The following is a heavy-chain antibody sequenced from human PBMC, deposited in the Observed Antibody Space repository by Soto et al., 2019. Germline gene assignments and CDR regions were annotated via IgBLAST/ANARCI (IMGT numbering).Heavy chain of an antibody. D-gene: IGHD6-6*01. J-gene: IGHJ4*02. CDR2: VNPNGGST. CDR3: ARALASGDY. V-gene: IGHV1-46*01. CDR1: GYTFTNFY. Sequence: QVQLVQSGAEVKEPGASVKISCKGSGYTFTNFYIHWVRQAPGQGLEWMGIVNPNGGSTNYAQNFKVRTTIARDTSTSTGYMDLSSLRSEATAGYYCARALASGDYWGQGTLVTVSA.